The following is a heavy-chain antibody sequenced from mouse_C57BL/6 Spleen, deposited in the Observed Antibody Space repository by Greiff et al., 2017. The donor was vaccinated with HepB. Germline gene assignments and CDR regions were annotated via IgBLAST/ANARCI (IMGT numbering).Heavy chain of an antibody. D-gene: IGHD2-12*01. CDR2: ISSGGDYI. CDR3: TRGDDGDWYFDV. V-gene: IGHV5-9-1*02. J-gene: IGHJ1*03. Sequence: EVKLQESGEGLVKPGGSLKLSCAASGFTFSSYAMSWVRQTPEKRLEWVAYISSGGDYIYYADTVKGRLTISRDNARNTLYLQMSSLKSEDTAMYYCTRGDDGDWYFDVWGTGTTVTVSS. CDR1: GFTFSSYA.